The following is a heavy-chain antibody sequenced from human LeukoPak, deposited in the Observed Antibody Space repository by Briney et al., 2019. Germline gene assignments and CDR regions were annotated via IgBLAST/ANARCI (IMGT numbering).Heavy chain of an antibody. D-gene: IGHD3-10*01. CDR3: ARNRYYYGSGSYGVPNWFDP. CDR1: GGSISSSSYY. CDR2: IFYSGST. V-gene: IGHV4-39*01. J-gene: IGHJ5*02. Sequence: SETLSLTCTVSGGSISSSSYYWGWIRQPPGKGLEWIGYIFYSGSTYYNPSLKSRVTISVDTSKNQFSLKLSSVTAADTAMYYCARNRYYYGSGSYGVPNWFDPWGQGTLVTVSS.